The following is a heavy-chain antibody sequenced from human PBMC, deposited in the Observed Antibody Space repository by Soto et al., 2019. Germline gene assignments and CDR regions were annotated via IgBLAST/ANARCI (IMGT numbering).Heavy chain of an antibody. J-gene: IGHJ5*02. V-gene: IGHV4-39*01. D-gene: IGHD6-13*01. CDR2: IYYSGST. Sequence: SETLSLTCTVSGGSISSSSYYWGWIRQPPGKGLEWIGSIYYSGSTYYNPSLKSRVTISVDTSKNQFSLKLSSVTAADTAVYFCVRHESPPPIAAAGTGWFDPWGQGTLVTVSS. CDR1: GGSISSSSYY. CDR3: VRHESPPPIAAAGTGWFDP.